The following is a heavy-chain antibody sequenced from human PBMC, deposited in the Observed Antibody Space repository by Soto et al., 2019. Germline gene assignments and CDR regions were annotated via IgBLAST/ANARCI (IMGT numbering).Heavy chain of an antibody. D-gene: IGHD5-12*01. CDR3: ARGANSAYEYGAFDI. CDR2: ISQSGST. Sequence: KPWGTLSLNCAVSGGSISIDGYSWSWIRQPPGKGLEWIGYISQSGSTFYNVSLKSRVTIAGDRSKNQFSLNLSSVIVADTAVYYCARGANSAYEYGAFDIWGQGTMVTVSS. CDR1: GGSISIDGYS. J-gene: IGHJ3*02. V-gene: IGHV4-30-2*01.